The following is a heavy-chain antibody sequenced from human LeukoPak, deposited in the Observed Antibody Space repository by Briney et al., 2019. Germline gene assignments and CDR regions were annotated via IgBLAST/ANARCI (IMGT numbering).Heavy chain of an antibody. CDR3: AREGSSTVTTSLESGWYDP. D-gene: IGHD4-11*01. CDR2: IIPIFGTA. Sequence: SVKVSCKASGGTFSSYAISWVRQAPGQGLEWMGGIIPIFGTANYAQKFQGRVTITTDESTSTAYTELSSLRSEDTAVYYCAREGSSTVTTSLESGWYDPWGQGTLVTVSS. J-gene: IGHJ5*02. CDR1: GGTFSSYA. V-gene: IGHV1-69*05.